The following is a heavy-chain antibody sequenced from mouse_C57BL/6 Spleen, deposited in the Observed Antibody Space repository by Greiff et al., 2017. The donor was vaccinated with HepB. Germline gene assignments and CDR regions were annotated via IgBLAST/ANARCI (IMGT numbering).Heavy chain of an antibody. J-gene: IGHJ2*01. CDR2: INYDGSST. D-gene: IGHD1-1*01. Sequence: EVKLVESEGGLVQPGSSMKLSCTASGFTFSDYYMAWVRQVPEKGLEWVANINYDGSSTYYLDSLKSRFIISRDNAKNILYLQMSSLKSEDTATYYCAREGSSLDFDYWGQGTTLTVSS. CDR1: GFTFSDYY. CDR3: AREGSSLDFDY. V-gene: IGHV5-16*01.